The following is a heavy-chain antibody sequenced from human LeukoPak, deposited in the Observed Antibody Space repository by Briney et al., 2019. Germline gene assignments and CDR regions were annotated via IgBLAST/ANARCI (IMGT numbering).Heavy chain of an antibody. CDR2: IRQDGGLK. Sequence: GGSLRLSCTASGFTFSSYWMSWVSQAPGKGLEWVANIRQDGGLKHYVDSVKGRFTISRDNSKNTLYLQMNSLRAEDTAVYYCAKIGAAGTSEFDYWGQGILVTVSS. D-gene: IGHD6-13*01. V-gene: IGHV3-7*01. J-gene: IGHJ4*02. CDR3: AKIGAAGTSEFDY. CDR1: GFTFSSYW.